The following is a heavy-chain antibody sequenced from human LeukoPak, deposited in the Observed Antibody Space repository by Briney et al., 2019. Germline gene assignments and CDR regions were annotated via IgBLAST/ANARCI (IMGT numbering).Heavy chain of an antibody. Sequence: PGGSLRLSCAASGFTFSDYYMSWIRQAPGKGLEWASYISSSGSTIYYADSVKGRFTISGDNAKNSLYLQMNSLRAEDTAVYYCARDASYYYDSSGYYGYWGQGTLVTVSS. D-gene: IGHD3-22*01. V-gene: IGHV3-11*01. J-gene: IGHJ4*02. CDR2: ISSSGSTI. CDR1: GFTFSDYY. CDR3: ARDASYYYDSSGYYGY.